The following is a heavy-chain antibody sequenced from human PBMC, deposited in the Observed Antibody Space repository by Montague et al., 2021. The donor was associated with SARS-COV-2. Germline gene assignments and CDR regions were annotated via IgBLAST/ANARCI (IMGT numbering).Heavy chain of an antibody. CDR2: VNDRRTV. Sequence: SETLSLTCTVYGGSISGYYWNWIRWRRGGTQARIGRVNDRRTVKNSPCLTSRVSIYLDTSKNQFSLYLSSVTAADTAVYYCARGRQHFNMIVVVMTGGEYYFDY. V-gene: IGHV4-34*01. CDR3: ARGRQHFNMIVVVMTGGEYYFDY. CDR1: GGSISGYY. J-gene: IGHJ4*01. D-gene: IGHD3-22*01.